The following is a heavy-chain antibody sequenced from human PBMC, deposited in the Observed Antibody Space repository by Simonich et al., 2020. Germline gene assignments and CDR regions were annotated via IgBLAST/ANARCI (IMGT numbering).Heavy chain of an antibody. Sequence: GGGLVQPGGSLRLSCAASGFTFSSYAMSWVRQAPGKGLEGVSAISGSGGSTYYADSVKGRFTISRYNSKNKLYLQMNSLRAEDTAVYYCAKDLGERITMIVVVIDAFDIWGQGTMVTVSS. CDR2: ISGSGGST. CDR1: GFTFSSYA. CDR3: AKDLGERITMIVVVIDAFDI. J-gene: IGHJ3*02. V-gene: IGHV3-23*01. D-gene: IGHD3-22*01.